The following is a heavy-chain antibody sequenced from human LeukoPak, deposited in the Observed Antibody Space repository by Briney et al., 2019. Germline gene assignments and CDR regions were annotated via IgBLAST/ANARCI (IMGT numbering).Heavy chain of an antibody. CDR2: INPNTGGT. J-gene: IGHJ2*01. Sequence: ASVKVSCKASGYTFTSYYMHWVRPAPGQGLEWMGWINPNTGGTNYAQTFQGRVTMTRDTSISTAYMELNSLRSDDTAVYYCARKKSDQQLLYYYFDLWGRGTLVTVSS. V-gene: IGHV1-2*02. CDR3: ARKKSDQQLLYYYFDL. CDR1: GYTFTSYY. D-gene: IGHD2-2*02.